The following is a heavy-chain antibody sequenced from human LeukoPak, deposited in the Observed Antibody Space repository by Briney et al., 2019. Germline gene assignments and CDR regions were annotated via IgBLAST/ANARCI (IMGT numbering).Heavy chain of an antibody. J-gene: IGHJ4*02. CDR1: GYTFTTFH. V-gene: IGHV1-8*01. D-gene: IGHD7-27*01. CDR3: ARGVDAGVDY. Sequence: ASVKVSCKASGYTFTTFHINWVRQATGQGLEWMGYMSPNSGNTGYAQKFQGRVTMTRNTSIKTAYMEMSSLTYEDTAVNYCARGVDAGVDYWGQGTLVTVSS. CDR2: MSPNSGNT.